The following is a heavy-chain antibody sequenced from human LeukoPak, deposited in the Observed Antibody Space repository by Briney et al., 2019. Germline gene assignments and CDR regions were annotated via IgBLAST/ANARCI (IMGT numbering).Heavy chain of an antibody. V-gene: IGHV4-34*01. Sequence: SETLSLTCAVYGGSFSGYYWSWIRQPPGKGLEWIGEINHSGSTNYNPSPKSRVTISVDTSKNQFSLKLSSVTAEDTAVYYCALSFAGIQLWLHPFDYWGQGTLVTVSS. J-gene: IGHJ4*02. CDR1: GGSFSGYY. D-gene: IGHD5-18*01. CDR3: ALSFAGIQLWLHPFDY. CDR2: INHSGST.